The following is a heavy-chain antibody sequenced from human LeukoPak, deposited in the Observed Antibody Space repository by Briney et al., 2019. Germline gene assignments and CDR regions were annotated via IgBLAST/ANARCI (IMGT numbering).Heavy chain of an antibody. J-gene: IGHJ4*02. Sequence: PGGSLRLSCAASGFTFSSYWMHWVRQAPGKGLVGVSRINSDGSDTTYADSVKGRFTISRDNAKNTLYLQMNSLRAEDTAVYYCAKNGPGLDYFDYWGQGTLVTVSS. CDR3: AKNGPGLDYFDY. CDR2: INSDGSDT. V-gene: IGHV3-74*01. CDR1: GFTFSSYW. D-gene: IGHD3-10*01.